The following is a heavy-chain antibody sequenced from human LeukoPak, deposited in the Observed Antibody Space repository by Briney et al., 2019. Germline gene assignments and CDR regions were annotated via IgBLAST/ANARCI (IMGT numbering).Heavy chain of an antibody. D-gene: IGHD5-24*01. J-gene: IGHJ4*02. CDR3: ASSGLPRDGYKYAVDY. Sequence: SETLSLTCAVYGGSFGGYYWSWIRQPPGKGLGWIGEINLSGRTNSNPSPKSRVTISVDTSKNQFSLKLSSVTAADTAVYYCASSGLPRDGYKYAVDYWGQGTLVTVSS. V-gene: IGHV4-34*01. CDR2: INLSGRT. CDR1: GGSFGGYY.